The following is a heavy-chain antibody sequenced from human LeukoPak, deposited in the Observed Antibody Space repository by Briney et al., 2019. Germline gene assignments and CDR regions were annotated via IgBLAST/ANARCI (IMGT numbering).Heavy chain of an antibody. CDR1: GYTFTSYG. CDR3: ASYSSGWYQFGY. Sequence: ASVKVSCKASGYTFTSYGISWVRQAPGQGLEWMGWISAYNGNTNYAQKLQGRVTMTTDTSTSTAYMELRSLRSDDTAVYYCASYSSGWYQFGYWGQGTLVTVSS. J-gene: IGHJ4*02. CDR2: ISAYNGNT. V-gene: IGHV1-18*01. D-gene: IGHD6-19*01.